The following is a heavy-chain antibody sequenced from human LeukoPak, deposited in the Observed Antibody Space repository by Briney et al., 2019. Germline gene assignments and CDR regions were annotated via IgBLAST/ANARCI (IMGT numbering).Heavy chain of an antibody. V-gene: IGHV1-69*13. J-gene: IGHJ4*02. CDR2: IIPIFGTA. D-gene: IGHD3-9*01. CDR3: ARESRYFDYAPFDY. CDR1: GGTFISYA. Sequence: ASVKVSCKASGGTFISYAISWVRQAPGQGLEWMGGIIPIFGTANYAQKFQGRVTITADESTSTAYMELSSLRSEDTAVYYCARESRYFDYAPFDYWGQGTLVTVSS.